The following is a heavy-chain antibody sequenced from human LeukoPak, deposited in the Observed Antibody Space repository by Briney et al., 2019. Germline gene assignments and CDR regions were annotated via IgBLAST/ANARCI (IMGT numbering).Heavy chain of an antibody. CDR2: IIPIFGTA. CDR1: GGTFSSYA. J-gene: IGHJ6*02. CDR3: ARVRSAVVRGVLSYYYYGMDV. V-gene: IGHV1-69*13. Sequence: SVKVSCKASGGTFSSYAISWVRQAPGQGLEWMGGIIPIFGTANYAQNFQGRVTITADESTSTAYMELSSLRSEDTAVYYCARVRSAVVRGVLSYYYYGMDVWGQGTTVTVSS. D-gene: IGHD3-10*01.